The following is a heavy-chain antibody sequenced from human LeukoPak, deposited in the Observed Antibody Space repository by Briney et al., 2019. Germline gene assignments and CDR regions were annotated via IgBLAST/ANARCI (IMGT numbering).Heavy chain of an antibody. CDR1: GFTFSSYA. Sequence: GRSLRLSCAASGFTFSSYAMHWVRQAPGKGLEWVAVISYDGSNKYYADSVKGRFTISRDNSKNTLYLQMNSLRAEDTAVYYCAKGGPTGDLRSPGRDWWGQGALVTVSS. CDR2: ISYDGSNK. V-gene: IGHV3-30-3*01. D-gene: IGHD7-27*01. J-gene: IGHJ4*02. CDR3: AKGGPTGDLRSPGRDW.